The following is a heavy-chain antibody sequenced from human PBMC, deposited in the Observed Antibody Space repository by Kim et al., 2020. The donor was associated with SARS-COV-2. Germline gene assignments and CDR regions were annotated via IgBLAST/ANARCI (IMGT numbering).Heavy chain of an antibody. V-gene: IGHV3-30-3*01. Sequence: GGSLRLSCAASGFTFSSYAMHWVRQAPGKGLEWVAVISYDGSNKYYADSVKGRFTISRDNSKNTLYLQMNSLRAEDTAVYYCARDYDFWSGPDYWGQGTLVTVSS. J-gene: IGHJ4*02. CDR1: GFTFSSYA. D-gene: IGHD3-3*01. CDR2: ISYDGSNK. CDR3: ARDYDFWSGPDY.